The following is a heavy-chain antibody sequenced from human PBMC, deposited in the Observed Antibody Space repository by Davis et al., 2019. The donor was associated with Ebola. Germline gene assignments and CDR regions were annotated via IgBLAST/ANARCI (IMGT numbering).Heavy chain of an antibody. V-gene: IGHV1-18*04. D-gene: IGHD6-19*01. CDR2: ISAYNGNT. CDR3: ARASFGYNSGWYADY. CDR1: GYTFTSYG. Sequence: AASVKVSCKASGYTFTSYGISWVRQAPGQGLEWMGWISAYNGNTNYAQNFQGRVTMTTDTSTSTAYMELRSLRSEDTAVFYCARASFGYNSGWYADYWGPGSLVTVSS. J-gene: IGHJ4*02.